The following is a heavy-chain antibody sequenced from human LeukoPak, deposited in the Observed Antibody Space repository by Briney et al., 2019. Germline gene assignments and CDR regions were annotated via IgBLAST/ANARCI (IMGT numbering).Heavy chain of an antibody. D-gene: IGHD4-11*01. V-gene: IGHV4-59*01. J-gene: IGHJ2*01. CDR2: IYYSGST. Sequence: SETLSLTCTVSGVSISSYYWSWIRQPPGKGLEGVGFIYYSGSTNYNPSLKSRVTISVDTSKNQFSLKLSSVTAADTAVYYCARVAYSNYVGYAYRYFDLWGRGTLVTVSS. CDR1: GVSISSYY. CDR3: ARVAYSNYVGYAYRYFDL.